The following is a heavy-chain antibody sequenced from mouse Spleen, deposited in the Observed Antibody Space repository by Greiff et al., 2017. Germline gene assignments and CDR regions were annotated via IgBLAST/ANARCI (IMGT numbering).Heavy chain of an antibody. CDR3: ARDGYYSAWFAY. V-gene: IGHV1-76*01. CDR2: IYPGSGNT. J-gene: IGHJ3*01. Sequence: VQLVESGAELVRPGASVKLSCKASGYTFTDYYINWVKQRPGQGLEWIARIYPGSGNTYYNEKFKGKATLTAEKSSSTAYMQLSSLTSEDYAVYFCARDGYYSAWFAYWGQGTLVTVSA. D-gene: IGHD2-3*01. CDR1: GYTFTDYY.